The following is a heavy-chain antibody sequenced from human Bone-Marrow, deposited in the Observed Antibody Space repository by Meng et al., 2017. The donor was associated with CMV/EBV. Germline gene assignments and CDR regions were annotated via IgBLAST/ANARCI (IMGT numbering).Heavy chain of an antibody. CDR3: ARYCSSTSCPSGYYYYYYGMDV. J-gene: IGHJ6*02. Sequence: SVKVSCKASGGTFSSYAISWVRQAPGQGLEWMGGIIPIFGTANYAQKFQGRVTITADKSTSTAYMELSSLRSEDTAVYYCARYCSSTSCPSGYYYYYYGMDVWGQGTTVTVSS. CDR2: IIPIFGTA. V-gene: IGHV1-69*06. D-gene: IGHD2-2*01. CDR1: GGTFSSYA.